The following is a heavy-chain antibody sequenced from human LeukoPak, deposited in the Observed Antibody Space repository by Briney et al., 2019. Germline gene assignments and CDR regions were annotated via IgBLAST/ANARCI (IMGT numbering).Heavy chain of an antibody. CDR3: ARRIAGSRVDY. D-gene: IGHD6-13*01. J-gene: IGHJ4*02. V-gene: IGHV5-51*01. Sequence: GKYLKISCKGSGYNFISYWIGWVRQMPGKGLEWMGIIYPGDSDTRYSPSFQGQVTISADKPISTAYLQWRSLKASDSAMYYCARRIAGSRVDYWGQGTLVTVSS. CDR2: IYPGDSDT. CDR1: GYNFISYW.